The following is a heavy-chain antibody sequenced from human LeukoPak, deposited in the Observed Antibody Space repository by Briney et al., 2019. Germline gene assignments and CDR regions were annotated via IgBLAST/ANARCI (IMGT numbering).Heavy chain of an antibody. CDR2: INTNTGNP. J-gene: IGHJ4*02. CDR1: GYTFTGYY. D-gene: IGHD1-1*01. V-gene: IGHV7-4-1*02. CDR3: ARSTGTSFLPLGY. Sequence: ASVKVSCKASGYTFTGYYMHWVRQAPGQGLEWMGWINTNTGNPTYAQGFTGRFVFSLDTSVSTAYLQISSLKAEDTAVYYCARSTGTSFLPLGYWGQGTLVTVSS.